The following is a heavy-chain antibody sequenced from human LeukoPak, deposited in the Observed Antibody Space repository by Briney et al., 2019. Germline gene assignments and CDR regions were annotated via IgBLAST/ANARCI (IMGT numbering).Heavy chain of an antibody. Sequence: PSETLSLTCTVSGGSISSGGYYWSWIRQHPGKGLEWIGYIYYSGSTYYNPSLKSRVTISVDTSKNQFSLKLSSVTAADTAVYYCARGYRRVGHGEHAFDIWGQGTMVTVSS. CDR1: GGSISSGGYY. CDR3: ARGYRRVGHGEHAFDI. J-gene: IGHJ3*02. V-gene: IGHV4-31*03. CDR2: IYYSGST. D-gene: IGHD4-17*01.